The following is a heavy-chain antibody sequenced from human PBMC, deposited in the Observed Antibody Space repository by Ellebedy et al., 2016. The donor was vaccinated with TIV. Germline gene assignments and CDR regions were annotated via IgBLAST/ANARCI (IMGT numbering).Heavy chain of an antibody. CDR3: ATSYDSSGYYDDDAFDI. CDR2: IYYSGST. Sequence: MPSETLSLTCTVSGGSISTYYWSWIRPPPGKGLEWIGYIYYSGSTKYNPSLKSRVTMSVDTSKKQFSLNLSSVTAADTAVYYCATSYDSSGYYDDDAFDIWGQGTMVTVSS. CDR1: GGSISTYY. V-gene: IGHV4-59*01. J-gene: IGHJ3*02. D-gene: IGHD3-22*01.